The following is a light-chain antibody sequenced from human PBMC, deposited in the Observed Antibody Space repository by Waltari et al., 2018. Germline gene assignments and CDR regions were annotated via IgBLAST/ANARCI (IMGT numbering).Light chain of an antibody. Sequence: QSALTQPPSASGSPGQSVTISCTGTSSDVGGYNYVSWYQHHPGKAPKRMACEVSRRPSGVPDRFSGSKSGNTASRTVSGLQAEDEADYYCSSYAGSNNLGVFGTGTKVTVL. V-gene: IGLV2-8*01. J-gene: IGLJ1*01. CDR1: SSDVGGYNY. CDR2: EVS. CDR3: SSYAGSNNLGV.